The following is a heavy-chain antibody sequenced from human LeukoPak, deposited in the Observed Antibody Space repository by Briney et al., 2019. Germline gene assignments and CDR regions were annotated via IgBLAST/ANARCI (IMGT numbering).Heavy chain of an antibody. J-gene: IGHJ3*02. CDR1: GGSISSYY. Sequence: SETLSLTCTVSGGSISSYYWSWIRQPPGKGLERIGYIYYSGSTNYNPSLKSRVTISVDTSKNQFSLKLSSVTAADTAVYYCARRRTYYYDSSGYPNDAFDIWGQGTMVTVSS. CDR3: ARRRTYYYDSSGYPNDAFDI. CDR2: IYYSGST. V-gene: IGHV4-59*08. D-gene: IGHD3-22*01.